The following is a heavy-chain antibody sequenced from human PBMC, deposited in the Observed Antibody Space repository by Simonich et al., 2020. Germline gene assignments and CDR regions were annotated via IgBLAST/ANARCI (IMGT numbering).Heavy chain of an antibody. Sequence: QVQLVESGGGVVQPGRSLILSCAASGFTFSSYGMHWVSQVPGKGLNVGAGIWYDGSNKYYADAVKCRFTISRDNSKNTLYLQMNSLRAEDTAVYYCARAYSSSWYNWFDPWGQGTLVTVSS. V-gene: IGHV3-33*01. CDR1: GFTFSSYG. CDR3: ARAYSSSWYNWFDP. D-gene: IGHD6-13*01. J-gene: IGHJ5*02. CDR2: IWYDGSNK.